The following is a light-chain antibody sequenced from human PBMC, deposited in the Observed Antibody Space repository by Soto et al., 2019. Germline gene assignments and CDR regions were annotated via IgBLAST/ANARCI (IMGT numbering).Light chain of an antibody. Sequence: QAVVTQPPSVSAAPGQTVTISCSGSSSNIGNNYVSWYQQLPGTAPKFLIYDNDIRPSGIPDRFSGSKSGTTATLGITGLQTGDEADYYCGTWDNSLSAVVFGTGTKLTVL. CDR3: GTWDNSLSAVV. CDR2: DND. J-gene: IGLJ1*01. CDR1: SSNIGNNY. V-gene: IGLV1-51*01.